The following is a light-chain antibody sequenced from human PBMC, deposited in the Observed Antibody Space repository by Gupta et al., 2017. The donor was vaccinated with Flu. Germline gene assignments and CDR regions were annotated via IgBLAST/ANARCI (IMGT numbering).Light chain of an antibody. J-gene: IGKJ2*01. CDR2: AAA. CDR1: QSVRSN. V-gene: IGKV3-15*01. CDR3: QQYNNWPPEYT. Sequence: EIVMTQSPAILPVSPGERATLSCRASQSVRSNLAWYQQKPGQSPRLLIFAAATRATGVPARFSGSGSGTQFTLTISSLQSEDFAVYYCQQYNNWPPEYTFGQGTKLEI.